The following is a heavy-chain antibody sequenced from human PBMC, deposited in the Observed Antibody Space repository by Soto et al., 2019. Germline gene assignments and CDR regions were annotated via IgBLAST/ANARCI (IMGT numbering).Heavy chain of an antibody. V-gene: IGHV1-3*01. CDR1: GYTFTSYA. Sequence: GASVKVSCKASGYTFTSYAMHWVRQAPGQRLEWMGWINAGNGNTKYSQKFQGRVTITRDTSASTAYMELSSLRSEDTAVYYCARDAYYDFWSGYHNWFDPWGQGTLVTVSS. J-gene: IGHJ5*02. CDR3: ARDAYYDFWSGYHNWFDP. CDR2: INAGNGNT. D-gene: IGHD3-3*01.